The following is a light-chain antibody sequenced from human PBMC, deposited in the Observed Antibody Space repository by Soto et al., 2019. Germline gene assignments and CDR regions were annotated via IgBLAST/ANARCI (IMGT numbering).Light chain of an antibody. CDR1: QDISNS. V-gene: IGKV1-27*01. Sequence: DIQMTQSPSSLSASVGDRVTITCRASQDISNSLAWYQQKPGKVPKVLIYATSILQSGVTSRFSGRAAVSDITLTISSQQSQDVTNYYWQRHNRAPLPFGGGTKVEI. CDR2: ATS. CDR3: QRHNRAPLP. J-gene: IGKJ4*01.